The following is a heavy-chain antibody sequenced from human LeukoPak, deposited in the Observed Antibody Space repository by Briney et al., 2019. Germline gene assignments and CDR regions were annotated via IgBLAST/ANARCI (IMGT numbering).Heavy chain of an antibody. V-gene: IGHV4-38-2*01. CDR3: ARAWTPNAAYFDY. CDR1: GFTFCSYS. J-gene: IGHJ4*02. D-gene: IGHD2-15*01. CDR2: IYHSGST. Sequence: PGGALRLSCAGSGFTFCSYSMSWGRPAPGKGLEWSGSIYHSGSTYYNPSLKSRVTISVDTSKNQFSLKLSSVTAADTAVYYCARAWTPNAAYFDYWGQGTLVTVSS.